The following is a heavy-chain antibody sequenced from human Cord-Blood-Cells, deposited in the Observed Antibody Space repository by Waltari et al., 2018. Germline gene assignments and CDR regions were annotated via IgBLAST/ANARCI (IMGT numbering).Heavy chain of an antibody. CDR3: ARLGPEDSPFLNWFDP. Sequence: QVQLVQSGAEVKKPGASVKVSCKASGYTFTGYYMHWVRQAPGQGLEWMGGIIPIFGTANYAQKFQGRVTITADESTSTAYMELSSLRSEDTAVYYCARLGPEDSPFLNWFDPWGQGTLVTVSS. D-gene: IGHD3-22*01. CDR1: GYTFTGYY. J-gene: IGHJ5*02. CDR2: IIPIFGTA. V-gene: IGHV1-69*01.